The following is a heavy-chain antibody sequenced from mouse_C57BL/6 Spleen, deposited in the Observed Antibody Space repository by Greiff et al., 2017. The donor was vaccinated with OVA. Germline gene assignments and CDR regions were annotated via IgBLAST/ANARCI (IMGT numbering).Heavy chain of an antibody. J-gene: IGHJ1*03. Sequence: EVQLVESGPELVKPGASVKISCKASGYSFTGYYMHWVKQSSEKSLEWIGEINPSTGGTSYNQKFKGKATLTVDKSSSTAYMQLKSLTSEDSAVYYCARSLYYYGSSWYFDGWGTGTTVTVSS. D-gene: IGHD1-1*01. CDR3: ARSLYYYGSSWYFDG. CDR2: INPSTGGT. V-gene: IGHV1-43*01. CDR1: GYSFTGYY.